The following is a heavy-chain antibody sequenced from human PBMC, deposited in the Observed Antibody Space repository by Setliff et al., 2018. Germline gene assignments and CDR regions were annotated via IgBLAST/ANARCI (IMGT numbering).Heavy chain of an antibody. J-gene: IGHJ6*03. CDR1: GFTSNMYG. CDR2: IRHDGTNE. D-gene: IGHD3-22*01. V-gene: IGHV3-30*02. Sequence: GGSLRLSCAASGFTSNMYGVHWVRQAPGKGLEWVAYIRHDGTNENYADSVKGRFTVSRDNSRNTAFMQLSSLRSDDTAVYYCVREGVDSRSSTDYRYYMDVWGKGTTVTVSS. CDR3: VREGVDSRSSTDYRYYMDV.